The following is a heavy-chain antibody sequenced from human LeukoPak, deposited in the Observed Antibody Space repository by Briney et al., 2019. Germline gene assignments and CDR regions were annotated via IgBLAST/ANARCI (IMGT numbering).Heavy chain of an antibody. V-gene: IGHV1-18*01. CDR3: ARDTQDYGDYAPWSDP. Sequence: ASVKVSCKASGYTFTSYGISWVRQAPGQGLEWMGWISAYNGNTNYAQKLQGRVTMTTDTSTSTAYMELRSLRSDDTAVYYCARDTQDYGDYAPWSDPWGQGTLVTVSS. J-gene: IGHJ5*02. CDR1: GYTFTSYG. CDR2: ISAYNGNT. D-gene: IGHD4-17*01.